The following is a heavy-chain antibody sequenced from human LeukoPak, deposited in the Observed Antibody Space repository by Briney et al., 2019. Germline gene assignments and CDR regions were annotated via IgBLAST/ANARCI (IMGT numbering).Heavy chain of an antibody. D-gene: IGHD6-13*01. V-gene: IGHV1-2*02. CDR3: AREIAAAGTHLGY. CDR2: INPNSGGT. J-gene: IGHJ4*02. Sequence: GASVKVSCKASGYTFTGYYMHWVRQAPGQGLEWMGWINPNSGGTNYAQKFQGRVTMTRDTSISTAYMELSRLRSDDTAVYYCAREIAAAGTHLGYWGQGTLVTVSS. CDR1: GYTFTGYY.